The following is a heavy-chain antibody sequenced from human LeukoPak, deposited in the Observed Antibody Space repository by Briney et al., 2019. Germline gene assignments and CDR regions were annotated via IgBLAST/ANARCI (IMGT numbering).Heavy chain of an antibody. CDR2: ISSNGGST. CDR1: GFTFSSYA. D-gene: IGHD1-1*01. Sequence: PGGSLRLSCAASGFTFSSYAMHWVRQAPGKGLEYVSAISSNGGSTYYANSVKGRFTISRDNSKNTLYLQMGSLRAEDMTVYYCARGNGRYFDYWGQGTLVTVSS. J-gene: IGHJ4*02. V-gene: IGHV3-64*01. CDR3: ARGNGRYFDY.